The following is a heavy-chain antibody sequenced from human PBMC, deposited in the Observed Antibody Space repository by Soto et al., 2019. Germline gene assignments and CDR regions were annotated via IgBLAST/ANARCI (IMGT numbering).Heavy chain of an antibody. J-gene: IGHJ4*02. CDR2: TYSGGDT. CDR3: AREEAAAGIAC. V-gene: IGHV3-66*01. Sequence: EVQLVESGGGLVQPGESLRLSCAASGFIVSTNQMSWVRQAPGKGLEWVSVTYSGGDTYYADSVKVRFIISRDNSKNTLDLQMNSLRVEDAAVYYCAREEAAAGIACWGQGTLVTVSS. CDR1: GFIVSTNQ. D-gene: IGHD6-13*01.